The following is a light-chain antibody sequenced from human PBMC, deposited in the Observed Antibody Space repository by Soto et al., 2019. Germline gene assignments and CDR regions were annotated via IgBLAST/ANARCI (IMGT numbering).Light chain of an antibody. CDR1: QSVSSSY. CDR3: QQYGSSPGT. V-gene: IGKV3-20*01. CDR2: GAS. Sequence: EIVLTQSPGTLSLSPGERATLSCRASQSVSSSYLAWYQQKPGQAPRLLIYGASSRATGIPDRFSGSGSGKDFTLTISRLEPEDVAVYYCQQYGSSPGTFGQGTKVEIK. J-gene: IGKJ1*01.